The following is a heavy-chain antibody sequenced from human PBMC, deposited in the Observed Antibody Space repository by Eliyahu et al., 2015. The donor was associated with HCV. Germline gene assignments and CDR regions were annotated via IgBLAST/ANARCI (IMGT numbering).Heavy chain of an antibody. CDR2: INXSGST. Sequence: QVQLQQWGAGLLKPSETLSLTCAVDGGSFSGYYWXXIRQPPGKGLEWIGEINXSGSTNXNPSLKSRVTISVDTSKNQFSLKLSSVTAADTAVYYCARGPNYCSSTSCSEHAKEFDYWGQGTLVTVSS. CDR3: ARGPNYCSSTSCSEHAKEFDY. J-gene: IGHJ4*02. V-gene: IGHV4-34*01. CDR1: GGSFSGYY. D-gene: IGHD2-2*01.